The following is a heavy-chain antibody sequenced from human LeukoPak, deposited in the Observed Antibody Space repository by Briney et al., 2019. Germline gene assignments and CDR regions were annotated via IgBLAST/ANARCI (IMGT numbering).Heavy chain of an antibody. CDR3: ARASGSNDH. J-gene: IGHJ5*02. CDR1: GFTFRNYA. Sequence: PGGSLRLSCAASGFTFRNYAMSWVRQAPGKGLEWVSDISGRGGSTYYAESVKGRFTISRDNSKNTQYLQMNSLRAEDTAVYYCARASGSNDHRRQGTLVTVSS. V-gene: IGHV3-23*01. D-gene: IGHD1-26*01. CDR2: ISGRGGST.